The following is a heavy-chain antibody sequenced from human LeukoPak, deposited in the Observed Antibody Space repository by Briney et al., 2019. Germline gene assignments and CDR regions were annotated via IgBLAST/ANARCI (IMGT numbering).Heavy chain of an antibody. CDR2: IRNDGGET. J-gene: IGHJ4*02. V-gene: IGHV3-74*01. CDR3: SRVRASFDY. D-gene: IGHD3-10*01. CDR1: GFTFSDHW. Sequence: PGGSLRLSCVGSGFTFSDHWMHWVRQAPGKGLVWVSRIRNDGGETNYADSVKGRFTISRDNAKNTLFLRMNSLRAEDTAVYYCSRVRASFDYWGQGTLVTVAS.